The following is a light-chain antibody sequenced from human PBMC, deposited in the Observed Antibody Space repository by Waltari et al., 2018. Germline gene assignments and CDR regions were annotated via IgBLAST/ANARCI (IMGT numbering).Light chain of an antibody. CDR3: GTWDTNLRAGV. Sequence: QSVLTQPPSVSATPGQKVTISCSGSSSNIGSGYVYWYQQLPGTAPKLLIYYNTERHSGIPDRFSGSKSGTSATLDISGLQTGDEADYYCGTWDTNLRAGVFGGGTKLTVL. J-gene: IGLJ2*01. CDR2: YNT. CDR1: SSNIGSGY. V-gene: IGLV1-51*01.